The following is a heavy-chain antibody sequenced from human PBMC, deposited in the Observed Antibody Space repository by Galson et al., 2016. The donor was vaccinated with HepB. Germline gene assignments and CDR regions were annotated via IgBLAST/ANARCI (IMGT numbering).Heavy chain of an antibody. V-gene: IGHV3-7*01. D-gene: IGHD3-3*01. CDR1: GFTFSTYW. J-gene: IGHJ6*02. Sequence: SLRLSCAVPGFTFSTYWMSWVRQAPGKGLEWVANINQDGREKYYVDSVKGRFTISRDNAENSLFLRMNSLRVEDTAVYYCATHMGRYDYWSGYKSHYYYGLDVCGQGTTVTVSS. CDR2: INQDGREK. CDR3: ATHMGRYDYWSGYKSHYYYGLDV.